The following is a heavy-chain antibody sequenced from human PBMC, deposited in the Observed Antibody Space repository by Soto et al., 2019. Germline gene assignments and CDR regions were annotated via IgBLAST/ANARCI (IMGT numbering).Heavy chain of an antibody. Sequence: GASVKVSCKASGGTFSSYAISWVRQAPGQGLEWMGGIIPIFGTANYAQKFQGRVTITADESTSTAYMELSSLRSEDTAVYYCARDQVVRGVSKSYNWFDPWGQGTLVTVSS. V-gene: IGHV1-69*13. CDR3: ARDQVVRGVSKSYNWFDP. D-gene: IGHD3-10*01. J-gene: IGHJ5*02. CDR1: GGTFSSYA. CDR2: IIPIFGTA.